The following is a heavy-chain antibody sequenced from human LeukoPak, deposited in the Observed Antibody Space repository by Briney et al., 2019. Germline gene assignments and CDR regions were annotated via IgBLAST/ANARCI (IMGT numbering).Heavy chain of an antibody. CDR2: IYYSGST. CDR1: GGSFSGYY. D-gene: IGHD2-2*02. CDR3: ARDDTLHGFDP. J-gene: IGHJ5*02. Sequence: SSETLSLTCAVYGGSFSGYYWSWIRQHPGKGLEWIGYIYYSGSTYYNPSLKSRVTISVDTSKNQFSLKLSSVTAADTAVYYCARDDTLHGFDPWGQGTLVTVSS. V-gene: IGHV4-31*11.